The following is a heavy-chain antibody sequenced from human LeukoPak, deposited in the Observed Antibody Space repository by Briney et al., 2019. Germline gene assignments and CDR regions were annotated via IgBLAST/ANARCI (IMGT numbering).Heavy chain of an antibody. Sequence: GASVKVSCKASGGTFSSYAISWVRQAPGQGLEWMGGIIPIFGTANYAQKFQDRVTITADESTSTAYMELSSLRSEDTAVYYCARDWAYDFWSGYYSGGDAFDIWGQGTMVTVSS. CDR2: IIPIFGTA. D-gene: IGHD3-3*01. CDR1: GGTFSSYA. CDR3: ARDWAYDFWSGYYSGGDAFDI. V-gene: IGHV1-69*13. J-gene: IGHJ3*02.